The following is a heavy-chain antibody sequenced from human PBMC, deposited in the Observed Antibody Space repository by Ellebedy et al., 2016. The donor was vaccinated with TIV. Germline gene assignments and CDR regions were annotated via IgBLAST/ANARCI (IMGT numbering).Heavy chain of an antibody. CDR3: ARQSQKMATIPGDRGY. CDR2: ISSRSSYI. D-gene: IGHD5-24*01. CDR1: GFTFRRYS. Sequence: PGGSLRLSCAASGFTFRRYSMNCVRQAPGHGLHCFAPISSRSSYIYYADSVKGRFTISRDNAKNSLYLQMNSLRAEGTAVYYCARQSQKMATIPGDRGYWGQGTLVTVSS. V-gene: IGHV3-21*01. J-gene: IGHJ4*02.